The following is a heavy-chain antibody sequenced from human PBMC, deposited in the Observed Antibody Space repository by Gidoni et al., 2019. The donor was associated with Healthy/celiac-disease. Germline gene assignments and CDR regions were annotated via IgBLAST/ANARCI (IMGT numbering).Heavy chain of an antibody. CDR3: ATHCSSTSCYVGGYYYYGMDV. CDR2: INPNSGGT. Sequence: QVQLVQSGAEVKKPGASVKVSCKASGYTFTGYSMHWGRQAPGQGLEWMGWINPNSGGTNYAQKFQGRVTMTRDTSISTAYMELSRLRSDDTAVYYCATHCSSTSCYVGGYYYYGMDVWGQGTTVTVSS. V-gene: IGHV1-2*02. CDR1: GYTFTGYS. D-gene: IGHD2-2*01. J-gene: IGHJ6*02.